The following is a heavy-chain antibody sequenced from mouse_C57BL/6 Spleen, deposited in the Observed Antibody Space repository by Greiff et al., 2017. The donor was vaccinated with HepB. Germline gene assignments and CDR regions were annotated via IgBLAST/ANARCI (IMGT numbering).Heavy chain of an antibody. CDR3: ARWYYGSENAMDY. V-gene: IGHV1-64*01. J-gene: IGHJ4*01. D-gene: IGHD1-1*01. CDR1: GYTFTSYW. Sequence: QVQLKQPGAELVKPGASVKLSCKASGYTFTSYWMHWVKQRPGQGLEWIGMIHPNSGSTNYNEKFKSKATLTVDKSSSTAYMQLSSLTSEDSAVYYCARWYYGSENAMDYWGQGTSVTVSS. CDR2: IHPNSGST.